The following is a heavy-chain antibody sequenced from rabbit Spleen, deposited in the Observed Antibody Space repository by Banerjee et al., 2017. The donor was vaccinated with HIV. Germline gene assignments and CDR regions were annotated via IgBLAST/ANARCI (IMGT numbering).Heavy chain of an antibody. CDR1: GFSFSSNYF. V-gene: IGHV1S45*01. CDR2: IYADNNGST. J-gene: IGHJ4*01. D-gene: IGHD1-1*01. Sequence: QEQLEESGGDLVKPEGSLTLTCTVSGFSFSSNYFMCWVRQSPGKGLEWIACIYADNNGSTYYASWVNGRFTISKTSSTTLTLQLNSLTAADTATYFCARGGFYFDLWGPGTLVTVS. CDR3: ARGGFYFDL.